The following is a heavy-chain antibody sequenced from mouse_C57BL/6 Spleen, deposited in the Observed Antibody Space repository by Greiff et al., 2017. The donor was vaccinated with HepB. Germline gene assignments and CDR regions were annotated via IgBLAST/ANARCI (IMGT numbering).Heavy chain of an antibody. CDR3: TRPYDWGAMDY. CDR2: IDPETGGT. Sequence: QVHVKQSGAELVRPGASVTLSCKASGYTFTDYEMHWVKQTPVHGLEWIGAIDPETGGTAYNQKFKGKAILTADKSSSTAYMELRSLTSEDSAVYYCTRPYDWGAMDYWGQGTSVTVSS. D-gene: IGHD2-12*01. CDR1: GYTFTDYE. J-gene: IGHJ4*01. V-gene: IGHV1-15*01.